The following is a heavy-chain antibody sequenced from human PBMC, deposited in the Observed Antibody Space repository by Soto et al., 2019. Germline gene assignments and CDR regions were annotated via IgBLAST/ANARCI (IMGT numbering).Heavy chain of an antibody. J-gene: IGHJ5*02. CDR1: GYTFTSYG. CDR2: ISAYNGNT. D-gene: IGHD2-2*01. Sequence: QVQLVQSGAEVKKPGDSVKVTCKASGYTFTSYGISWVRQAPGQGLEWMGWISAYNGNTNYAQKLQGRVTMTTDTSTSTAYMELRSLRSDDTAVYYCARDSDCSSTSCYSDWFDPWGQGTLVTVSS. CDR3: ARDSDCSSTSCYSDWFDP. V-gene: IGHV1-18*01.